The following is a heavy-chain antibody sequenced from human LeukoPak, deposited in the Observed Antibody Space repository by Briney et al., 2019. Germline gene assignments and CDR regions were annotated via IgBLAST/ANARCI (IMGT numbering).Heavy chain of an antibody. CDR3: ASDCSSTSCYAGSAFDI. CDR1: GYTFTRYG. J-gene: IGHJ3*02. D-gene: IGHD2-2*01. V-gene: IGHV1-18*01. CDR2: ISAYNGNT. Sequence: ASVKVSCKASGYTFTRYGISWVRQAPGQGLEWMGWISAYNGNTNYAQKLQGRVTMTTDTSTSTAYMELRSLRSDDTAVYYCASDCSSTSCYAGSAFDIWGQGTMVTVSS.